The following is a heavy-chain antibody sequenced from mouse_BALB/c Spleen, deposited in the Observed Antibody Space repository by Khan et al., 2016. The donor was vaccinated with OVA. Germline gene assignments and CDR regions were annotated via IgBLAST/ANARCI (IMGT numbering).Heavy chain of an antibody. D-gene: IGHD1-1*01. J-gene: IGHJ2*01. CDR3: ARVYGGDFDY. CDR2: ISYSGNT. CDR1: GYSITSDYA. V-gene: IGHV3-2*02. Sequence: EVQLQESGPGLVKPSQSLSLICTVTGYSITSDYAWNWIRQFPGNKLEWMGFISYSGNTKYTPSLKSRISITRDTSKNQFFLQLNSVTTEDTATYYCARVYGGDFDYWGHGTTLTVSS.